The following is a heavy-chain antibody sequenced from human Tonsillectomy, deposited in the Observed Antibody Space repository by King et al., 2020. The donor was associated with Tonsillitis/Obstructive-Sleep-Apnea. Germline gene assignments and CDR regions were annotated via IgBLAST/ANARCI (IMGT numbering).Heavy chain of an antibody. J-gene: IGHJ4*02. D-gene: IGHD6-19*01. CDR2: IDQSGST. CDR3: ARGSVEQGWACDY. V-gene: IGHV4-34*01. Sequence: VQLQQWGAGLLRPSETLSLTCGVYGGSFSGYYWTWIRQTPGKGLEWIGEIDQSGSTNDNPSLKSRVTISLDTSKNQFSLNLNSVTAADTAVYYCARGSVEQGWACDYWGQRTLVTVSS. CDR1: GGSFSGYY.